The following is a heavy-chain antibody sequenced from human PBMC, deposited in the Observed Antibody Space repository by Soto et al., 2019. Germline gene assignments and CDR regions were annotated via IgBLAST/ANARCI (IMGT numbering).Heavy chain of an antibody. J-gene: IGHJ5*02. CDR2: IIPIFGTA. CDR1: GGTFSSYA. V-gene: IGHV1-69*01. CDR3: ARERGAGGSGWYNWFDP. D-gene: IGHD6-19*01. Sequence: QVQLVQSVAEVKKPGSSVKVSCKASGGTFSSYAISWVRQAPGQGLEWMGGIIPIFGTANYAQKFQGRVTITADESTSTAYMELSSLRSEDTAVYYCARERGAGGSGWYNWFDPWGQGTLVTVSS.